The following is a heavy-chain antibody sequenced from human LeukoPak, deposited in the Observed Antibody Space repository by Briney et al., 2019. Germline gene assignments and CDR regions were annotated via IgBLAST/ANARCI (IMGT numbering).Heavy chain of an antibody. CDR1: GGSISSRSYY. V-gene: IGHV4-39*01. D-gene: IGHD1-26*01. J-gene: IGHJ4*02. CDR2: ISYSGST. CDR3: GGQSSIVGPTIKGGKFDY. Sequence: PSETVSLTCTVSGGSISSRSYYSGWIRQPPGKGLEWIGTISYSGSTYYYPSLKRRDSIILDTSKNQFSLKLSSVTAADTAVYYCGGQSSIVGPTIKGGKFDYWGQGTLVTVSS.